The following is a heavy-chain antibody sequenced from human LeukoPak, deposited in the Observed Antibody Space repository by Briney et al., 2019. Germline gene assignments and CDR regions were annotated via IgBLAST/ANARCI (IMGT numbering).Heavy chain of an antibody. D-gene: IGHD2-8*02. CDR2: ISSSSSYI. CDR3: ARGPTGLLVSV. J-gene: IGHJ4*02. CDR1: GFTFSSYS. V-gene: IGHV3-21*01. Sequence: GGSLRLSCAASGFTFSSYSMNWVRQAPGKGLEWVSSISSSSSYIYYADSVKGRFTISRDNAKNSLYLQMNSLRAEDTAVYYCARGPTGLLVSVWGQGTLVAVSS.